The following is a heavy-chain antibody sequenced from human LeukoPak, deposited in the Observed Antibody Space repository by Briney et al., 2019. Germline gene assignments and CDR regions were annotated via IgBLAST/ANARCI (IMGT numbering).Heavy chain of an antibody. CDR3: ARSVAVAGIIWFDP. CDR2: INPNSGGT. J-gene: IGHJ5*02. D-gene: IGHD6-19*01. V-gene: IGHV1-2*02. Sequence: ASVKVSCKASGYTFTGYYMHWVRQAPGQGLEWMGWINPNSGGTNYAQKFQGRVTMTRDTSISTAYMELSRLRSDDTAVYYCARSVAVAGIIWFDPWGQGTLVTVSS. CDR1: GYTFTGYY.